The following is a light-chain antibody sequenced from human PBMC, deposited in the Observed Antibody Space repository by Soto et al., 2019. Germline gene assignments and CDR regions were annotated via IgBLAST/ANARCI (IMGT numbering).Light chain of an antibody. Sequence: QSVLTQYASVSGSPGQSITISCTGTSSDVGDFNYVSWYQQHPGKAPKLIIYDVSNRPSGVSNRFSGSKSGNTASLTISGFQVEDEADYYCSSYTSTSTFYVFGTGTKVTVL. V-gene: IGLV2-14*01. CDR1: SSDVGDFNY. CDR2: DVS. J-gene: IGLJ1*01. CDR3: SSYTSTSTFYV.